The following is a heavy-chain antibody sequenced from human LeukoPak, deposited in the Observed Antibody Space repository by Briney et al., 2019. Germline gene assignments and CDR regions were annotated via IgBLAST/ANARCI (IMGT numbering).Heavy chain of an antibody. J-gene: IGHJ4*02. CDR3: ARERGAAAGTPYFDH. V-gene: IGHV4-39*02. CDR2: IYDSGST. CDR1: GGSIRSSYYY. D-gene: IGHD6-13*01. Sequence: PSETLSLTCTVSGGSIRSSYYYWGWIRQPPGKGLEWIGSIYDSGSTYYNPSLKSRVTISVDTSKNQFSLKLSSVTAADTAVYYCARERGAAAGTPYFDHWGQGTLVTVSS.